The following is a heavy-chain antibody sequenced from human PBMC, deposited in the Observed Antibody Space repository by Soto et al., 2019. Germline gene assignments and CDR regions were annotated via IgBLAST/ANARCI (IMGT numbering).Heavy chain of an antibody. CDR2: IIPIFGTA. CDR3: ARGRYYYDSSGYYQTNYYYYGMDV. CDR1: GGTFSSYA. J-gene: IGHJ6*02. Sequence: QVQLVQSGAEVKKPGSSVKVSCKASGGTFSSYAISWVRQAPGQGLEWMGGIIPIFGTANYAQKFQGRGTITADESTSTAYMELSSLRSEDTAVYYCARGRYYYDSSGYYQTNYYYYGMDVWGQGTTVTVSS. D-gene: IGHD3-22*01. V-gene: IGHV1-69*01.